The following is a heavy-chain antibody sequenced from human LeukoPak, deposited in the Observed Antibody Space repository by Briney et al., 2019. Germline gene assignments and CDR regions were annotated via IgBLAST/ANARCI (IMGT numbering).Heavy chain of an antibody. Sequence: GESLKISCKGSGYSFTSYWITWVRQMPGKGLEWMGRIDPSDSYTDYSPSFQGHVTISADKSISTAYLQWSSLKASDTAMYYCAKTGDPYYGSGSYDMDVWGQGTTVTASS. J-gene: IGHJ6*02. CDR2: IDPSDSYT. CDR1: GYSFTSYW. CDR3: AKTGDPYYGSGSYDMDV. V-gene: IGHV5-10-1*01. D-gene: IGHD3-10*01.